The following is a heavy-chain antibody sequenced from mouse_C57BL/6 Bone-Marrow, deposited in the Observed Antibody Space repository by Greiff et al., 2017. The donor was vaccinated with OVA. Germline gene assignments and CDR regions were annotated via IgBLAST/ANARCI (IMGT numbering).Heavy chain of an antibody. CDR1: GYTFTTYP. D-gene: IGHD5-1-1*01. V-gene: IGHV1-47*01. CDR3: SRLGNTGFAY. CDR2: FHPYNDDT. J-gene: IGHJ3*01. Sequence: QVQLQQSGAELVKPGASVKMSCKASGYTFTTYPIEWMKQTHGKSLEWIGHFHPYNDDTTYNEQFKGKATLTVEKSSSTVYLELSRFTYDDSAVYYVSRLGNTGFAYWGQGTLVTVSA.